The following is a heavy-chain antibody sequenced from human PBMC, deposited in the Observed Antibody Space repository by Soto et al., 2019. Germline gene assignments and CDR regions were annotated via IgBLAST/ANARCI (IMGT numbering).Heavy chain of an antibody. CDR3: ARGVGGSGPNWFDP. D-gene: IGHD6-19*01. CDR2: IHYSGSA. CDR1: VSSIIGYY. V-gene: IGHV4-59*12. J-gene: IGHJ5*02. Sequence: SLTCTFSVSSIIGYYWTWIRQSPERGLEWIGYIHYSGSANYNPPLNSRLTMSVDRSKSQFSMKLASVTAADTAVYYCARGVGGSGPNWFDPWGQGTLVTVSS.